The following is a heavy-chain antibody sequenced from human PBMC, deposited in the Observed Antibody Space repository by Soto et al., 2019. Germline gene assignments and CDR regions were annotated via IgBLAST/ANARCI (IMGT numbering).Heavy chain of an antibody. Sequence: RRLSCAASGFTFSSYSMNWVRQAPGKGLEWVSSISSSSSYIYYADSVKGRFTISRDNAKNSLYLQMNSLRAEDTAVYYCARDVLRYMDVWGQGTTVTVSS. D-gene: IGHD2-8*01. CDR2: ISSSSSYI. CDR3: ARDVLRYMDV. V-gene: IGHV3-21*01. CDR1: GFTFSSYS. J-gene: IGHJ6*02.